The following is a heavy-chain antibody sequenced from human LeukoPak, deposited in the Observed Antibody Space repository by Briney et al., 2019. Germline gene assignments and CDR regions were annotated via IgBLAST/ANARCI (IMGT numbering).Heavy chain of an antibody. CDR3: ARASRASGWYIDAC. CDR2: IDFTSSFI. V-gene: IGHV3-21*06. CDR1: GFTFSSYN. D-gene: IGHD6-19*01. J-gene: IGHJ4*02. Sequence: GGSLRLSCAASGFTFSSYNMDWVRQAPGKGLEWVASIDFTSSFIFYGDSVKGRFTISRDNAKNLLYLQLSSLRAEDSAVYYCARASRASGWYIDACWGQGTLVAVSS.